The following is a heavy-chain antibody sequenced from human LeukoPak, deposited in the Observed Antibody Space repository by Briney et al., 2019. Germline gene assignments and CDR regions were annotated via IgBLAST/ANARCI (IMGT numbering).Heavy chain of an antibody. CDR3: ARVGDGTKRKRFDP. V-gene: IGHV1-18*01. J-gene: IGHJ5*02. D-gene: IGHD3-16*01. CDR1: GYTFTSYG. CDR2: ISAYNGNT. Sequence: ASVKVSCKASGYTFTSYGVSWVRQAPGQGLEWMGWISAYNGNTNYAQKLQGRVTMTTDTSTSTAYMELRSLRSDDTAVYYCARVGDGTKRKRFDPWGQGTLVTVSS.